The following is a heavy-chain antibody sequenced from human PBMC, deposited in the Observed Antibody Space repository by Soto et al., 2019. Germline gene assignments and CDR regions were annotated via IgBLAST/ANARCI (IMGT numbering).Heavy chain of an antibody. CDR2: ISGSGGST. CDR3: FSSSWHRYSYYGMDV. D-gene: IGHD6-13*01. CDR1: GFTFSSYA. V-gene: IGHV3-23*01. Sequence: EVQLLESGGGLVQPGGSLRLSCAASGFTFSSYAMSWVRQAPGKGLEWVSAISGSGGSTYYADSVKGRFTISRDNTKNTMYLQMNNLRAEDTAVYYCFSSSWHRYSYYGMDVWGQGTTVTVSS. J-gene: IGHJ6*02.